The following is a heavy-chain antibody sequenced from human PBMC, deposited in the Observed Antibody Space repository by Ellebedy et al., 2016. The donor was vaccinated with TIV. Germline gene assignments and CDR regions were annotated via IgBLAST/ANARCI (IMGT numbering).Heavy chain of an antibody. D-gene: IGHD2-8*01. Sequence: GESLKISCAASGFTFSSYAMSWVRQAPGRGLEWVSGIIDGGGRAYYADSVKGRFTISRDDSKSTLYLQMNSLRAEDTAVYYCAKGPARTQFCTNGVCYYFDSWGQGTLVTVSS. J-gene: IGHJ4*02. V-gene: IGHV3-23*01. CDR1: GFTFSSYA. CDR2: IIDGGGRA. CDR3: AKGPARTQFCTNGVCYYFDS.